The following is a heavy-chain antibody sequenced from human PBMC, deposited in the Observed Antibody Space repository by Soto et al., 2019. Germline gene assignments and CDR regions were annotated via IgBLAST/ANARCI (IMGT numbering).Heavy chain of an antibody. CDR3: ARWGTTGGLDV. CDR1: GFTFRSYV. V-gene: IGHV3-30*19. D-gene: IGHD3-16*01. Sequence: QVHLVESGGGVVQPGTSLRVSCVGSGFTFRSYVMHWVRQAPGKGLEWVALTSYDGSDKYYDDSVRGRFTISRDNSRNTVDLQMDSLRLEDTALYYCARWGTTGGLDVWGQGTLVSVS. J-gene: IGHJ1*01. CDR2: TSYDGSDK.